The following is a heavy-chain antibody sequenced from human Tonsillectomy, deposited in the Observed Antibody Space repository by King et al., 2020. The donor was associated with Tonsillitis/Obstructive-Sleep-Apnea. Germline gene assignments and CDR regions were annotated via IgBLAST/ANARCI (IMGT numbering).Heavy chain of an antibody. V-gene: IGHV1-18*01. CDR3: ARDSMSHYFDSSAYYTFAY. CDR2: ISAYNGDT. D-gene: IGHD3-22*01. Sequence: VQLVESGAEVKKPGASVKVSCKASGYSFTSYGISWVRQAPGQGLEWMGWISAYNGDTNYAQKLQGRVTMTTDTSTSTAYMELRGLRSDDTAVYYCARDSMSHYFDSSAYYTFAYWGQGTLVTVSS. CDR1: GYSFTSYG. J-gene: IGHJ4*02.